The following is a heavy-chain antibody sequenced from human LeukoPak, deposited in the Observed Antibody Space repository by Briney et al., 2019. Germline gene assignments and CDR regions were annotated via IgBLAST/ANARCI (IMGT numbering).Heavy chain of an antibody. V-gene: IGHV3-33*01. CDR2: IWYDGSSK. CDR3: ARSQSSSLIDY. Sequence: PGGSLRLSCAASGFSFSAYGVHWVRQAPGKGLEWVAVIWYDGSSKDYADSVKGRFTLSRDNSKNTLYLQMNSLTVEDTAVYYCARSQSSSLIDYWGQGTLVTVSP. D-gene: IGHD6-13*01. CDR1: GFSFSAYG. J-gene: IGHJ4*02.